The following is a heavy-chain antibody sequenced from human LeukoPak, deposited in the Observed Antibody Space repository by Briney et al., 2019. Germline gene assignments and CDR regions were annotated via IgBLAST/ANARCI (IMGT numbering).Heavy chain of an antibody. CDR2: IYYSGRT. CDR1: YGSISDISYY. J-gene: IGHJ4*02. V-gene: IGHV4-39*07. Sequence: PSETLSLTCTVSYGSISDISYYWGWIRQPPGKGLEWIGSIYYSGRTYYNSSLKSRVTVSVDTSKNQFSLKVTSVTAADTAVYYCASAYYDILGGHFDYWGQGTLVTVSS. CDR3: ASAYYDILGGHFDY. D-gene: IGHD3-9*01.